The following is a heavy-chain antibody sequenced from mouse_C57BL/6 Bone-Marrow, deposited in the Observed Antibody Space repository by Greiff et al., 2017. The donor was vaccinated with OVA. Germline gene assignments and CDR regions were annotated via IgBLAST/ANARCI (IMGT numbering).Heavy chain of an antibody. CDR2: IDPSDSYT. Sequence: QVQLQQPGAELVKPGASVKLSCKASGYTFTSYWMQWVKQKPGQGLEWIGEIDPSDSYTNYNQKFKGKATLTVDTSSSTAYMQLSVLTSEDSAVYYCALYDGYPYYYAMDYWGQGTSVTVSS. V-gene: IGHV1-50*01. D-gene: IGHD2-3*01. CDR3: ALYDGYPYYYAMDY. J-gene: IGHJ4*01. CDR1: GYTFTSYW.